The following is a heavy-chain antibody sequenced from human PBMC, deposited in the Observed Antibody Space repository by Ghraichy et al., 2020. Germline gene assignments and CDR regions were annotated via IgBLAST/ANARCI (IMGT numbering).Heavy chain of an antibody. D-gene: IGHD1-26*01. J-gene: IGHJ4*02. CDR1: GFTFSSYW. CDR3: ARGGWYSGSYFDY. CDR2: IKQDGSEK. Sequence: SCAASGFTFSSYWMSWVRQAPGKGLESVANIKQDGSEKYYVDSVKGRFTISRDNAKNSLYLQMNSLRAEDTAVYYCARGGWYSGSYFDYWGQGTLVTVSS. V-gene: IGHV3-7*01.